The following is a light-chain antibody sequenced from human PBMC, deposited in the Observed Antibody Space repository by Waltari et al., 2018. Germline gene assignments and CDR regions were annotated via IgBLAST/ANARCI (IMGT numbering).Light chain of an antibody. Sequence: EIVLPQSPATLSLSPWERATLSCRASQSVYSFLAWYQHKPGQAPRLLIFDALNRATGIPARFSGSGSGTDFTLTISSLEPEYFAVYYCQQRSDWLVTFGGGTRVEIK. CDR1: QSVYSF. J-gene: IGKJ4*01. CDR2: DAL. CDR3: QQRSDWLVT. V-gene: IGKV3-11*01.